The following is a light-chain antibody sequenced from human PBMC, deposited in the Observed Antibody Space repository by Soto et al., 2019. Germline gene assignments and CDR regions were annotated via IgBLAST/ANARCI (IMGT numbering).Light chain of an antibody. J-gene: IGKJ2*01. CDR3: QQSYSAPYT. CDR2: AAS. CDR1: QSISNL. Sequence: IQLTQSPSSLSTSVGDSVTITCRASQSISNLLNWYQHKPGKAPDLLIYAASTLFSGVPSRFRGSGSGTYFTLTITSLQPEDFATYYCQQSYSAPYTFGQGTKLEIK. V-gene: IGKV1-39*01.